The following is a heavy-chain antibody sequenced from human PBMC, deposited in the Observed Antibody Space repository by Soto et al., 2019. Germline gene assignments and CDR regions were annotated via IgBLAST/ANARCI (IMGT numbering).Heavy chain of an antibody. CDR2: IYTSASI. Sequence: SETLSLTCSVSGADINTYSWTWIRPPAGKGLEWIGRIYTSASINYNPSLRGRVTLSVDTSTNQVSLKLASVTAADTAVYYCARDREAGYNFYYGMDVWGQGTTVTVSS. D-gene: IGHD6-19*01. J-gene: IGHJ6*02. CDR3: ARDREAGYNFYYGMDV. V-gene: IGHV4-4*07. CDR1: GADINTYS.